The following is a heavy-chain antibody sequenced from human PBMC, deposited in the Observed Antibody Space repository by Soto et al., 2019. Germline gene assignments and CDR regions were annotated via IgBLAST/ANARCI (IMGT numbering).Heavy chain of an antibody. Sequence: QVQLQESGPGLVKPSQTLSLTCTVSGGSISSGGYYWSWIRQHPGKGLEWIGYIYYSGSTYYNPSLKSRVTISVDTSKNQFSLKLSSVTAADTAVYYCARGENRELLWFGELTDHNYGMDVWGQGTTVTVSS. V-gene: IGHV4-31*03. D-gene: IGHD3-10*01. CDR1: GGSISSGGYY. CDR2: IYYSGST. CDR3: ARGENRELLWFGELTDHNYGMDV. J-gene: IGHJ6*02.